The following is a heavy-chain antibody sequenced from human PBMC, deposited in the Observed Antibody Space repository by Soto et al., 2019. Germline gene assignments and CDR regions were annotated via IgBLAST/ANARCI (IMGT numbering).Heavy chain of an antibody. J-gene: IGHJ3*02. CDR1: GYTFTSYG. CDR2: ISAYNGNT. CDR3: ARGRDKAAADDAFDI. Sequence: ASVKVSCKASGYTFTSYGISWVRQAPGQGLEWMGWISAYNGNTNYAQKLQGRVTMTTDTSTSTAYMELRSRRSDDTAVYYCARGRDKAAADDAFDIWGQGTMVTVSS. D-gene: IGHD6-13*01. V-gene: IGHV1-18*01.